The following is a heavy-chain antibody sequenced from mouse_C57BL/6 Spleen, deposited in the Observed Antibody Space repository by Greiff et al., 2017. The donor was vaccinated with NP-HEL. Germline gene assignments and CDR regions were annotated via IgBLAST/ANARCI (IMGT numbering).Heavy chain of an antibody. V-gene: IGHV1-7*01. CDR2: INPSSGYT. D-gene: IGHD2-4*01. Sequence: VQLQQSGAELAKPGASVKLSCKASGYTFTSYWMHWVKQRPGQGLEWIGYINPSSGYTKYNQKFKDKATLTADKSSSTAYMQLSSLTYEDSAVYYCARSLYDYDDASWFAYWGQGTLVTVSA. CDR1: GYTFTSYW. CDR3: ARSLYDYDDASWFAY. J-gene: IGHJ3*01.